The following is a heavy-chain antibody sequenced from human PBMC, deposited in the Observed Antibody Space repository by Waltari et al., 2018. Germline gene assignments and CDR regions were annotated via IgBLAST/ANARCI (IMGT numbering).Heavy chain of an antibody. CDR1: GYTFATYD. Sequence: QVQLVQSGAEVKKPGASVRVSCMASGYTFATYDTNWVRQAPGQGLEYMGWMNPNSGNTGYAQKFQGRLTFTGDTSISTAYMELSSLTSEDTAVYYCASEPFYARWGQGTLVTVSS. V-gene: IGHV1-8*02. J-gene: IGHJ4*02. CDR3: ASEPFYAR. D-gene: IGHD2-2*01. CDR2: MNPNSGNT.